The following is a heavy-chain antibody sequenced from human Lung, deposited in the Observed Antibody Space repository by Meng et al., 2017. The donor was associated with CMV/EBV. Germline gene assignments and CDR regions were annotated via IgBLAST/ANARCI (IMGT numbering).Heavy chain of an antibody. D-gene: IGHD6-19*01. CDR1: GAFISRSNL. V-gene: IGHV4-4*02. CDR2: IYHSGST. Sequence: KPSGTLAVTCAGSGAFISRSNLWSWVRQPPGKGLEWIGEIYHSGSTNYNPSLKSRVTISVDKSKNQFSLKLSSVTAADTAVYYCASFPPPGKQWLVTDYWGQGTLVTVSS. J-gene: IGHJ4*02. CDR3: ASFPPPGKQWLVTDY.